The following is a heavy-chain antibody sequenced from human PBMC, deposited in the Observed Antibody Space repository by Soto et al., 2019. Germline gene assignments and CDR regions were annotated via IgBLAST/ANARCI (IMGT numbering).Heavy chain of an antibody. CDR3: ATLETQRYYYAMDV. V-gene: IGHV1-69*12. Sequence: QVQLVQSGAEVKKPGSSVKVSCKASGGTFSSYAISWVRQAPGQGLEWMGGIIPIFGTADYAQKFQGRVTITADDSTSTAYTELSSLTSEDTAVYYFATLETQRYYYAMDVWGQVPTVTVSS. CDR1: GGTFSSYA. CDR2: IIPIFGTA. J-gene: IGHJ6*02.